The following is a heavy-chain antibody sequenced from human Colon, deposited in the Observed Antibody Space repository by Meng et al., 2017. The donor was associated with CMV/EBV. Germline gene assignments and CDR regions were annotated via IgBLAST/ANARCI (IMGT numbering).Heavy chain of an antibody. CDR1: GFTFDDHA. J-gene: IGHJ6*02. Sequence: SLKISCAASGFTFDDHAMHWVRQVPGKGPEWVAGITWNSETIAYGDSVKGRFTVSRDNAKTALYLQMNSLRAEDTALYYCAKDVGANFFYGLDVWGQGTTVTVS. V-gene: IGHV3-9*01. CDR2: ITWNSETI. D-gene: IGHD1-26*01. CDR3: AKDVGANFFYGLDV.